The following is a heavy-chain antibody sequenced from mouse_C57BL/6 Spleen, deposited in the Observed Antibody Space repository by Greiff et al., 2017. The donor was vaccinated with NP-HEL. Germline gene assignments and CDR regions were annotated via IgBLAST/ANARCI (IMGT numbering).Heavy chain of an antibody. V-gene: IGHV5-16*01. D-gene: IGHD1-1*02. CDR2: INYDGSST. CDR1: GFTFSDYY. Sequence: EVKLMESEGGLVQPGSSMKLSCTASGFTFSDYYMAWVRQVPEKGLEWVANINYDGSSTYYLDSLKSRFIISRDNAKNILYLQMSSLKSEDTATYYCARVPYGFFDYWGQGTTLTVSS. CDR3: ARVPYGFFDY. J-gene: IGHJ2*01.